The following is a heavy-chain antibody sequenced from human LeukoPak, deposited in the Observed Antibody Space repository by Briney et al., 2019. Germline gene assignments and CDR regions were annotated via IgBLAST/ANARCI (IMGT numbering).Heavy chain of an antibody. CDR1: GFTFSSYA. CDR3: ARYYYDSSGSFDY. J-gene: IGHJ4*02. CDR2: ISYDGSNK. V-gene: IGHV3-30-3*01. D-gene: IGHD3-22*01. Sequence: PGGSLRLSCAASGFTFSSYAMHWVRQAPGKGLEWVAVISYDGSNKYYADSVKGRFTIFRDNSKNTLYLRMNSLRAEDTAVYYCARYYYDSSGSFDYWGQGTLVTVSS.